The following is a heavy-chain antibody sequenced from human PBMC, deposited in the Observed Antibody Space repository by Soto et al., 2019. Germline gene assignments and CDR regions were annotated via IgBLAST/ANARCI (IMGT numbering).Heavy chain of an antibody. Sequence: GGSLRLSCAASGFTFSSYAMSWVRQAPGKGLEWVSAISGRGGSTYYADSVKGRFTISRDTSKNTLYLQMNSLRAEDTAVYYCAKDAGQWLVESFYAFDIWGQGTMVTVSS. V-gene: IGHV3-23*01. CDR2: ISGRGGST. CDR1: GFTFSSYA. J-gene: IGHJ3*02. D-gene: IGHD6-19*01. CDR3: AKDAGQWLVESFYAFDI.